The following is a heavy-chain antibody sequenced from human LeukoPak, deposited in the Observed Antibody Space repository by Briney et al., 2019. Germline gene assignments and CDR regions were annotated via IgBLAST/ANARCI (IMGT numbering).Heavy chain of an antibody. J-gene: IGHJ5*02. V-gene: IGHV3-21*01. CDR1: GFTFNTYS. D-gene: IGHD5-12*01. CDR3: AKCVDRILTLSPFDP. Sequence: PGGSLRLSCEASGFTFNTYSMNWARQAPGKGLEWVSSIDSSGGYMFYADSVKGRFTISRDNSKNTLYLQMNSLRAEDTAVYYCAKCVDRILTLSPFDPWGQGTLVTVSS. CDR2: IDSSGGYM.